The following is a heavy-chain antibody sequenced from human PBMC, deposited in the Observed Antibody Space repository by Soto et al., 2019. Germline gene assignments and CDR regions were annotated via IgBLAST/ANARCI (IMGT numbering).Heavy chain of an antibody. CDR2: TYYRSKWYS. D-gene: IGHD3-10*01. Sequence: SQTLSLTCAISGDSVSSNSVTWNWIRQSPSRGLEWLGRTYYRSKWYSEYAVSLKSRITVDPDTSGNQFSLQLKSVTPEDTAVNYCVRERQFGDGMDAWGQGTTVTVSS. CDR3: VRERQFGDGMDA. V-gene: IGHV6-1*01. J-gene: IGHJ6*02. CDR1: GDSVSSNSVT.